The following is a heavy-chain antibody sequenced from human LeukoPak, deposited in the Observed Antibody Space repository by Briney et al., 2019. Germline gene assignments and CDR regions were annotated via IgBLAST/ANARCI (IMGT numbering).Heavy chain of an antibody. CDR1: GGSLSSYY. Sequence: SETLSLTCTVSGGSLSSYYWSWIRQPPGKGLEWIGYIYYSGSTNYNPSLKSRVTISVDTSKNQFSLKLSSVTAADTAVYYCARSYSSSWYSYYYYGMDVWGQGTTITVSS. CDR3: ARSYSSSWYSYYYYGMDV. V-gene: IGHV4-59*01. CDR2: IYYSGST. J-gene: IGHJ6*02. D-gene: IGHD6-13*01.